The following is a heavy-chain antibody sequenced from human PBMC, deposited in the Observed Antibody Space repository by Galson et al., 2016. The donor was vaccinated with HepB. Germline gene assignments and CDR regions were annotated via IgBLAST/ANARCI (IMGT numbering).Heavy chain of an antibody. Sequence: SLRLSCAASGFAFSRYGMHWVRQAPGKGPEWVAFTSYDGSNEYYADSVKGRVTISRDNSKNTLYLQMHSLRGEDTAVYYCAKGRWDFDSWGQGTLVTVSS. D-gene: IGHD5-24*01. J-gene: IGHJ4*02. CDR3: AKGRWDFDS. CDR1: GFAFSRYG. V-gene: IGHV3-30*18. CDR2: TSYDGSNE.